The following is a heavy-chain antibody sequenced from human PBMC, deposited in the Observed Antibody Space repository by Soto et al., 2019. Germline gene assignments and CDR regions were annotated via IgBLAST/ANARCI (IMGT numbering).Heavy chain of an antibody. CDR3: ARAHYGDYGYGMDV. V-gene: IGHV4-30-2*01. J-gene: IGHJ6*02. CDR2: IYHSGST. D-gene: IGHD4-17*01. Sequence: SETLSLTCAVSGGSISSGGYSWSWIRQPPGKGPEWIGYIYHSGSTYYNPSLKSRVTISVDRSKNHFSLKLSSVTAADTAVYYCARAHYGDYGYGMDVWGQGTTVTVSS. CDR1: GGSISSGGYS.